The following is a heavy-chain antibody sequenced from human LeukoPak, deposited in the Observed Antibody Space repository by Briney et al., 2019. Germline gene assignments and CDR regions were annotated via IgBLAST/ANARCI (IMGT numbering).Heavy chain of an antibody. CDR3: ARHRSISAAVLRYFVP. CDR1: GGSISSGNYY. J-gene: IGHJ5*02. D-gene: IGHD6-13*01. Sequence: SETLSLICTVSGGSISSGNYYWGWIRQPPGKWLEWIGSVYYSGSTYYNPSLKSRVTMSVDTSNNQFSMRLNSVTAADTAVYYCARHRSISAAVLRYFVPWGQGSLVTVSS. V-gene: IGHV4-39*01. CDR2: VYYSGST.